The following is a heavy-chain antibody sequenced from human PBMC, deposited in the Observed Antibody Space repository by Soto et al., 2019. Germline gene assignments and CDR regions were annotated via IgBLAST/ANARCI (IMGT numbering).Heavy chain of an antibody. Sequence: SETLSLTCTVSGGSISSGDYYWSWIRQPPGKGLEWIGYIYYSGSTYYNPSLKSRVTISVDTSKNQFSLKLSSVTAADTAVYYCARGRPRDYPTFDPWGQGTLVTVSS. CDR1: GGSISSGDYY. J-gene: IGHJ5*02. D-gene: IGHD4-17*01. V-gene: IGHV4-30-4*01. CDR2: IYYSGST. CDR3: ARGRPRDYPTFDP.